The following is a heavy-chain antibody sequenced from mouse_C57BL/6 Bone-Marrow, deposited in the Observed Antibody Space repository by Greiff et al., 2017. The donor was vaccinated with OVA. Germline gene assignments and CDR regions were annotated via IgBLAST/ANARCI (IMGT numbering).Heavy chain of an antibody. J-gene: IGHJ3*01. CDR1: GYTFTSYW. V-gene: IGHV1-64*01. CDR2: IHPNSGST. CDR3: AREEIYDGYYQFAY. D-gene: IGHD2-3*01. Sequence: QVQLQQPGAELVKPGASVKLSCKASGYTFTSYWMHWVKQRPGQGLEWIGMIHPNSGSTNYNEKFKSKATLTVDKSSSTAYMQLSSLTSEDSAVYYCAREEIYDGYYQFAYWGQGTLVTVSA.